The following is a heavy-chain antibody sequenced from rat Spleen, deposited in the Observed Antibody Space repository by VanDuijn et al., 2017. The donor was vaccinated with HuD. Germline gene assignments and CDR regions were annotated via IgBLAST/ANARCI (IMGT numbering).Heavy chain of an antibody. CDR2: ISSGGNT. V-gene: IGHV2S8*01. CDR1: GFSLTSYG. D-gene: IGHD1-6*01. Sequence: QVQLKESGPDLVQPSQTLSLTCSVSGFSLTSYGVSWVRQPPGKGLEWIAGISSGGNTYYNSVLKSRLSITRDTSKSQVFLKMNSLQGEDTAMYFCARWKYTTDWFAFWGQGTLVTVSS. J-gene: IGHJ3*01. CDR3: ARWKYTTDWFAF.